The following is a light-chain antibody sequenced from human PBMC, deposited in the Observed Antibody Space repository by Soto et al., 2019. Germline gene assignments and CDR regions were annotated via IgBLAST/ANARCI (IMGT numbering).Light chain of an antibody. Sequence: EIVLTQSPGTLSVSPGERATLSCWASQSVSSNLAWYQQKPGQAPRLLIYDTSHRATGIPARFSGSGSGTDFTFTISSLQPEDIATYYCQQYDNLPLTFGGGTKVDIK. CDR1: QSVSSN. CDR2: DTS. CDR3: QQYDNLPLT. V-gene: IGKV3D-15*01. J-gene: IGKJ4*01.